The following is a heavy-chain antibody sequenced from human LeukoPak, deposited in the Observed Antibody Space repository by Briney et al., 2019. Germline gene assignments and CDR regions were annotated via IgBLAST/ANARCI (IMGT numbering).Heavy chain of an antibody. Sequence: GGSLRLSCAASGFTFSSYAMSWVRQAPGKGLEWVSAISGSGDSTYYAGSVKGRFTLSRDNSKNTLYLQMTSLRAEDTAIYYCAKDRISRYGAYDLGDYWGQGILVTVSS. CDR3: AKDRISRYGAYDLGDY. CDR1: GFTFSSYA. J-gene: IGHJ4*02. CDR2: ISGSGDST. D-gene: IGHD5-12*01. V-gene: IGHV3-23*01.